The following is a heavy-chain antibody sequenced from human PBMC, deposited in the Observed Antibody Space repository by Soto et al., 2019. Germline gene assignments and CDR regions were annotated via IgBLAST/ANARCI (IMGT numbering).Heavy chain of an antibody. D-gene: IGHD2-21*01. CDR1: GFNFRSYS. CDR2: VSYAGTNT. CDR3: VRDLGPLPVIASSEYSCFGMDV. Sequence: GGSLRLSCEASGFNFRSYSMHWVRQAPGMGLEWVAVVSYAGTNTLYPDSVRGRFTIPRDNSKNTVFLQMNSLRVEDTAVYYCVRDLGPLPVIASSEYSCFGMDVWGQGTTVTAAS. V-gene: IGHV3-30-3*01. J-gene: IGHJ6*02.